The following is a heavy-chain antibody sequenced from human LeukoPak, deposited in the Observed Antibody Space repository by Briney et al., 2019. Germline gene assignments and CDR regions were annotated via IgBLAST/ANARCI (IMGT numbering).Heavy chain of an antibody. D-gene: IGHD5-24*01. V-gene: IGHV3-30*18. Sequence: GGSLRLSCAASGFTFSSYGMHWVRQAPGKGLVWVAVISYDGSNKYYADSVKGRFTISRDNSKNTLYLQMNSLRAEDTAVYYCAKWLHRAVDYWGQGTLVTVSS. CDR2: ISYDGSNK. CDR1: GFTFSSYG. J-gene: IGHJ4*02. CDR3: AKWLHRAVDY.